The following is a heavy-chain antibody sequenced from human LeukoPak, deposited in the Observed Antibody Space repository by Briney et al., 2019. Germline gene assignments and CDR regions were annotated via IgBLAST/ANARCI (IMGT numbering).Heavy chain of an antibody. CDR1: GVSISNYY. CDR2: IYYSGSA. Sequence: SETLSLTCTVSGVSISNYYWSWIRQPPGKGLEWIGYIYYSGSANYNPSLQSRATISVDPSKSQFSLRLSSVTAADTAVYYCARDYFGSGFFDYWGQGILVTVSS. D-gene: IGHD3-10*01. J-gene: IGHJ4*02. CDR3: ARDYFGSGFFDY. V-gene: IGHV4-59*01.